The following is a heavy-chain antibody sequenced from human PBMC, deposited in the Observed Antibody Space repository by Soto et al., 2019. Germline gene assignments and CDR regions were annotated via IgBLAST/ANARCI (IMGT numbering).Heavy chain of an antibody. CDR3: ARGSEMTTKYYYYGMDV. CDR2: INPNSGGT. J-gene: IGHJ6*02. CDR1: GYTFTGYY. Sequence: ASVKVSCKASGYTFTGYYIHWVRQAPGQGLEWMGWINPNSGGTNYAQKFQGWVTMTRDTSISTAYMELSRLRSDDTAVYYCARGSEMTTKYYYYGMDVWGQGTTVTVYS. V-gene: IGHV1-2*04. D-gene: IGHD4-17*01.